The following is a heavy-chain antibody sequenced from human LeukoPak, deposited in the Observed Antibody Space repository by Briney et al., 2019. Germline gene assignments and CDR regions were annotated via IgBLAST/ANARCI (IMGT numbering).Heavy chain of an antibody. J-gene: IGHJ3*02. CDR2: IYHSGST. CDR1: GYSISSGYY. CDR3: ARVGAAYYYDSSGYFNAFDI. V-gene: IGHV4-38-2*02. Sequence: SETLSLTCTVSGYSISSGYYWGWIRQPPGKGLEWIGSIYHSGSTCYNPSLKSRVTISVDTSKNQFSLKLSSVTAADTAVYYCARVGAAYYYDSSGYFNAFDIWGQGTMVTVSS. D-gene: IGHD3-22*01.